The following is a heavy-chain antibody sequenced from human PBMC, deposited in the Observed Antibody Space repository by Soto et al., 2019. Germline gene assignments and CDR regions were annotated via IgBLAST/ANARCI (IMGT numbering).Heavy chain of an antibody. Sequence: GGSLRLSCAASGFTFSSYSMNWVRQAPGKGLEWVSYISSSSSTIYYADSVKGRFTISRDNAKNSLYLQMNSLRDEDTAVYYCKTGTTILPPQYYYYYGMDVWGQGTTVTVSS. CDR1: GFTFSSYS. V-gene: IGHV3-48*02. D-gene: IGHD1-7*01. CDR2: ISSSSSTI. J-gene: IGHJ6*02. CDR3: KTGTTILPPQYYYYYGMDV.